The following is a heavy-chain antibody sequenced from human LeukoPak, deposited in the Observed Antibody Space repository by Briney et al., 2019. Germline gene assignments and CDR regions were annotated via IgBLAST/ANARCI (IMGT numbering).Heavy chain of an antibody. CDR3: ARDFDCGGDCYAFDI. D-gene: IGHD2-21*02. Sequence: SVKVSCKASGGTFSSYAISWVRQAPGQGLEWMGGIIPIFGTANYAQKFQGRVTITADESTSTAYMELSSLRSEDTAVYYCARDFDCGGDCYAFDIWGQGTMVTVSS. V-gene: IGHV1-69*13. CDR1: GGTFSSYA. CDR2: IIPIFGTA. J-gene: IGHJ3*02.